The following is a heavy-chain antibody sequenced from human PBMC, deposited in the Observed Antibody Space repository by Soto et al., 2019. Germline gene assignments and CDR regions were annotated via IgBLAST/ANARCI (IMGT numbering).Heavy chain of an antibody. CDR2: VSWNSASI. CDR3: AKGLAFDSSGSLAFDY. J-gene: IGHJ4*02. V-gene: IGHV3-9*01. CDR1: GFTLVDYG. D-gene: IGHD3-22*01. Sequence: SLRLSCAASGFTLVDYGMHWVRQVPGKGLEWVSSVSWNSASIGYADSVKGRFTVSRDNAKNSLYLQMNSLRAEDTALYYCAKGLAFDSSGSLAFDYWGQGTLVTVSS.